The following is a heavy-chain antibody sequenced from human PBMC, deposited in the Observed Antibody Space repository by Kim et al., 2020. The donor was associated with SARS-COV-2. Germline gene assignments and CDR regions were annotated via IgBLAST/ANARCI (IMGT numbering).Heavy chain of an antibody. Sequence: GESLKISCKGSGYSFTSYWIGWVRQMPGKGLEWMGIIYPGDSDTRYSPSFQGQVTISADKSISTAYLQWSSLKASDTAMYYCARGQYFDWLSMINWFDPWGQGTLVTFSS. CDR1: GYSFTSYW. D-gene: IGHD3-9*01. CDR2: IYPGDSDT. J-gene: IGHJ5*02. V-gene: IGHV5-51*01. CDR3: ARGQYFDWLSMINWFDP.